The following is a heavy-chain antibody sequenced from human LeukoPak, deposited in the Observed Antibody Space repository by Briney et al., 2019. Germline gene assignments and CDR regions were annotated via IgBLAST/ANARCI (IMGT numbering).Heavy chain of an antibody. J-gene: IGHJ4*02. CDR2: IYYTGDS. D-gene: IGHD6-6*01. CDR3: ARHSFARPFDS. CDR1: GASIFGSY. Sequence: SETLSLTCTVSGASIFGSYWSWIRQPPGKGLEWIGYIYYTGDSNYNPSLKSRATISLDTSRSQFSLMLSSVTAADTAIYYCARHSFARPFDSWGQGTLVTVSS. V-gene: IGHV4-59*08.